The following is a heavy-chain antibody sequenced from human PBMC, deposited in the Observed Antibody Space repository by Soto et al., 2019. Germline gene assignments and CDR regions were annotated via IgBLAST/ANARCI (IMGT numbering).Heavy chain of an antibody. CDR3: ARYGQYRTDGFDI. Sequence: EAQLLESGGELIQPGGSLRLSCAASGSTYSSHGMSWVRQAPGKGLEWIAGLSRGGGSTYYADSVKGRFTISRDNSKNTLDLIMNSLRVEDTALYYCARYGQYRTDGFDIWGQGTMVTVSS. D-gene: IGHD3-10*01. V-gene: IGHV3-23*01. CDR1: GSTYSSHG. J-gene: IGHJ3*02. CDR2: LSRGGGST.